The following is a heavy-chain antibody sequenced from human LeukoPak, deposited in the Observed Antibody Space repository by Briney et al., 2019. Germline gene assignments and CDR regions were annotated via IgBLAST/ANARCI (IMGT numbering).Heavy chain of an antibody. CDR1: GFTISSYG. J-gene: IGHJ4*02. CDR2: IFGSGDST. D-gene: IGHD5-12*01. V-gene: IGHV3-23*01. Sequence: PAGSLRLSCAASGFTISSYGMNWVRQAPRKGLEWVSVIFGSGDSTNYADSVKGRFTISRDRSKNTLYLEMHSLRADDTAVYYCAKDQKPDSGYDIDYWGQGTLVTVSS. CDR3: AKDQKPDSGYDIDY.